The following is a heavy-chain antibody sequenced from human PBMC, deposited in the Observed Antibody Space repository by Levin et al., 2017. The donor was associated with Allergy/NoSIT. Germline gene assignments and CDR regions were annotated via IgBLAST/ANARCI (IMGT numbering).Heavy chain of an antibody. J-gene: IGHJ4*02. CDR3: ARDTSANLYGNRNYWGIFDY. Sequence: GSLRLSCAASGFTFNNYWMGWVRQAPGKGLEWVANINQEGSQMFYVDSVRGRFTISRDNTKNSLYLQMNSLRAEDTAVYYCARDTSANLYGNRNYWGIFDYWGQGTLVTVSS. V-gene: IGHV3-7*01. CDR2: INQEGSQM. CDR1: GFTFNNYW. D-gene: IGHD2/OR15-2a*01.